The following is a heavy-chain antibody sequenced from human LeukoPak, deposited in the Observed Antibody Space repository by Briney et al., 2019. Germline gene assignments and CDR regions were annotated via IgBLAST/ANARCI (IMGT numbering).Heavy chain of an antibody. CDR3: ARGYTIAAAAH. Sequence: SETLSLTCTVSGGSVSSGSYYWSWIRQPPGKGLEWIGYIYYSGSTNYNPSLKSRVTISVDTSKNQFSLKLSSVTAADTAVYYCARGYTIAAAAHWGQGTLVTVSS. CDR1: GGSVSSGSYY. CDR2: IYYSGST. D-gene: IGHD6-13*01. V-gene: IGHV4-61*01. J-gene: IGHJ4*02.